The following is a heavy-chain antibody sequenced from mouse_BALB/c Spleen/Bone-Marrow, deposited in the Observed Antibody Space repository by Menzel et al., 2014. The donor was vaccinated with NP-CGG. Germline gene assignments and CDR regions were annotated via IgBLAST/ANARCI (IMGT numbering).Heavy chain of an antibody. Sequence: EVKLVESGGDLVKPGGSLKLSCAASGFTFSNYGMSWVRQTPDKRLEWVATISSGGSYTYFPDSVKGRFTISRDNAKNTLYLQMNSLKSEDAAMYYCARLTPDYAMDYWGQGTSVIVSS. CDR3: ARLTPDYAMDY. J-gene: IGHJ4*01. V-gene: IGHV5-6*01. CDR2: ISSGGSYT. D-gene: IGHD1-3*01. CDR1: GFTFSNYG.